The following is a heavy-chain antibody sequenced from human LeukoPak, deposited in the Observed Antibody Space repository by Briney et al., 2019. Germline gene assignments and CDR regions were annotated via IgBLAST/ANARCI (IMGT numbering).Heavy chain of an antibody. D-gene: IGHD1-26*01. CDR1: GYSISSGYY. CDR2: VFHSGST. J-gene: IGHJ4*02. V-gene: IGHV4-38-2*02. CDR3: ARESVTYSAFDY. Sequence: SETLSLTCAVSGYSISSGYYWGWIRQPPGKGLEWIASVFHSGSTYYNSSLKSRVIISIDTSKNQFSLNLRSVTAADTAVYYCARESVTYSAFDYWGQGTLVTVSS.